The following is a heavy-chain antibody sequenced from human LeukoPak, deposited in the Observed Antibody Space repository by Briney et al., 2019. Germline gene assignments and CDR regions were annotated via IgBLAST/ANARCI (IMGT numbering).Heavy chain of an antibody. CDR1: GGSISNYY. CDR3: ARHRNNDFDY. D-gene: IGHD1-14*01. CDR2: IYYSGST. J-gene: IGHJ4*02. V-gene: IGHV4-59*08. Sequence: PSETLSLTCTVSGGSISNYYWSWIRQPPGKGPEWIGYIYYSGSTNYNPSLKSRVTISVDTSKNHFSLKVSSVTAADTAMYYCARHRNNDFDYWGQGALVTVSS.